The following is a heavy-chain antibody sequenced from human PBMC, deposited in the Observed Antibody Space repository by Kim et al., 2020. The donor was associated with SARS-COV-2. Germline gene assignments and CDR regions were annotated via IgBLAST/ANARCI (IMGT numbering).Heavy chain of an antibody. V-gene: IGHV3-73*01. D-gene: IGHD1-1*01. CDR1: GFTFSGSA. J-gene: IGHJ3*02. CDR2: IRSKANTYAT. Sequence: GGSLRLSCAASGFTFSGSAIHWVRQASGKGLEWVGRIRSKANTYATAYAASVKGRFTISRDDSKNTAYLQMNSLKTEDTAVYYGTSVPGTRLAVWDAFDIWGQGTMVTVSS. CDR3: TSVPGTRLAVWDAFDI.